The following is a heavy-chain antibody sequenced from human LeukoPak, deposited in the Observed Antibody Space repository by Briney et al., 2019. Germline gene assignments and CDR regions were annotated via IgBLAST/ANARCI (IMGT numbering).Heavy chain of an antibody. CDR1: GGSISSYY. Sequence: SETLSLTCTVSGGSISSYYWSWIRQPPGKGLEWIGSIHHSGRTYYNPSLKSRVTISVDTSKNQFSLKLSSVTAADTAVYYCARDHLANLASRLFDPWGQGTLVTVSS. J-gene: IGHJ5*02. CDR3: ARDHLANLASRLFDP. V-gene: IGHV4-38-2*02. D-gene: IGHD3-3*01. CDR2: IHHSGRT.